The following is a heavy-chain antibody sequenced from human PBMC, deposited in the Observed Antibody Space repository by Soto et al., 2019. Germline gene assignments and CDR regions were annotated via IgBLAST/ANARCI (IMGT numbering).Heavy chain of an antibody. J-gene: IGHJ4*02. CDR2: ITRDSAYI. V-gene: IGHV3-21*01. CDR1: GFAFNFYT. Sequence: VGSLRLSCAASGFAFNFYTMDWVRQAPGKGLEWVSSITRDSAYIYYADSVKGRFTISRDNANNSLYLQMNGLRAEDTAVYYCARARIEPYCSGGRCPPPDYWGQGTLVTVSS. CDR3: ARARIEPYCSGGRCPPPDY. D-gene: IGHD2-15*01.